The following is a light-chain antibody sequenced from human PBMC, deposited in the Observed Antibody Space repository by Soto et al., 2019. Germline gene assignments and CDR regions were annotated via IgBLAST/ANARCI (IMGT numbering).Light chain of an antibody. V-gene: IGKV1-39*01. CDR1: QSISNY. CDR2: SAS. Sequence: DIQMSQSPSSLSASVGDRVSITCRASQSISNYLNWYQQKPGKAPRLLIHSASSLQSGVPSRFSGSGSGTDFTLTISSLQREDFASYYCQQSYNTPWTFGQGTKVDIK. CDR3: QQSYNTPWT. J-gene: IGKJ1*01.